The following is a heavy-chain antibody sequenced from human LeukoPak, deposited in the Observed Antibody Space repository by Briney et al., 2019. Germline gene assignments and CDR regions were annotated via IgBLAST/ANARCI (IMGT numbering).Heavy chain of an antibody. D-gene: IGHD2-15*01. V-gene: IGHV4-34*01. J-gene: IGHJ4*02. CDR1: GGSFSGYY. CDR3: ARGVTPFVGSGERYYFDY. Sequence: SETLSLTCAVYGGSFSGYYWSWIRQPPGKGLECIGEINHSGSTNYNPSLNSRVTISVEPSKNQFSLKVSSVTAADTAVYYCARGVTPFVGSGERYYFDYWDQGTLVTASS. CDR2: INHSGST.